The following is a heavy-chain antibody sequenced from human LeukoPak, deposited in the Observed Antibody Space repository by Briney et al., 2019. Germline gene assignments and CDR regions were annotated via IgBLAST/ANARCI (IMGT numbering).Heavy chain of an antibody. V-gene: IGHV3-15*01. D-gene: IGHD6-13*01. J-gene: IGHJ4*02. CDR1: GFTFSNAW. Sequence: GGSLRLSCAASGFTFSNAWMSWVRQAPGKGLDGVGRIKSKTDGGTTDYAAPVKGRFTISRDDSKNTLYLQMNSLKTEDTAVYYCTTDPGSSWYFFYGRDPDYWGQGTLVTVSS. CDR3: TTDPGSSWYFFYGRDPDY. CDR2: IKSKTDGGTT.